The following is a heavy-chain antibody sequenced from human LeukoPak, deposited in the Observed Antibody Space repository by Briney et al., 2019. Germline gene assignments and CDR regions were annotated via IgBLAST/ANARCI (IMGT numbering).Heavy chain of an antibody. J-gene: IGHJ4*02. CDR3: AREVVVIATPGGYFDY. D-gene: IGHD2-21*01. Sequence: GGSLRLPCAASGFTFSSYGMHWVRQAPGKGLEWVAFIRYDGSNKYYADSVKGRFTISRDNSKNTLYLQMNSLRSEDTAVYYCAREVVVIATPGGYFDYWGQGTLVTVSS. CDR1: GFTFSSYG. CDR2: IRYDGSNK. V-gene: IGHV3-30*02.